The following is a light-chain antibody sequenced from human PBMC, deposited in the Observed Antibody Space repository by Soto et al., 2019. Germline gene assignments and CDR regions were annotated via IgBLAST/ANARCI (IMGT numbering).Light chain of an antibody. CDR1: SSNIGAGYD. CDR3: QSYDSSLSEGV. V-gene: IGLV1-40*01. J-gene: IGLJ2*01. Sequence: QSVLTQPPSVSGAPGQRVTISCTGSSSNIGAGYDVHWYQQLPGTAPKLLIYGNSNRPSGVPDRFSGSKSGTSASLAISGLQPDDEADYYCQSYDSSLSEGVFGGGTKLTVL. CDR2: GNS.